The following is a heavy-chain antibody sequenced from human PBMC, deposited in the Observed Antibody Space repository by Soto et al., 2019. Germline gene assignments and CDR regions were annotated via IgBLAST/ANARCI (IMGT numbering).Heavy chain of an antibody. CDR3: TSYYGDPKRFDY. V-gene: IGHV3-15*01. D-gene: IGHD4-17*01. Sequence: ESGGGVVQPGGSLRLSCAASGFTFSNAWMSWVRQAPGKGLEWLGRIKAKADGEKTDYAAPVKGRFTISRDDSKNTLYLPMNGLITEDTAVYYCTSYYGDPKRFDYWGQGTLVTVSS. CDR1: GFTFSNAW. J-gene: IGHJ4*02. CDR2: IKAKADGEKT.